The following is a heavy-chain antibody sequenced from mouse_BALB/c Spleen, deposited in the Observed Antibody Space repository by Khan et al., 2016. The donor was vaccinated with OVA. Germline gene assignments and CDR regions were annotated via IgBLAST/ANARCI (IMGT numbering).Heavy chain of an antibody. V-gene: IGHV2-6-7*01. J-gene: IGHJ4*01. CDR2: IWGDGST. D-gene: IGHD2-1*01. CDR3: AREIYYGNFYAMDY. CDR1: GFSLTGYG. Sequence: QVQLKESGPGLVAPSQSLSITCTVSGFSLTGYGVNWVRQPPGKGLEWLGMIWGDGSTDYNSALKSRLSISKDNSKSQVFLKMNSLQTDDTARYYCAREIYYGNFYAMDYWGPGTSVTVSS.